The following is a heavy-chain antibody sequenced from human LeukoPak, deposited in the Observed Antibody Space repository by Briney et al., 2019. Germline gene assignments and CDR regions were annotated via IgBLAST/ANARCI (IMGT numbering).Heavy chain of an antibody. D-gene: IGHD3-10*01. J-gene: IGHJ5*02. CDR2: IISSTTYT. CDR3: ARNQGSRSDL. CDR1: GFCFSDYS. V-gene: IGHV3-21*01. Sequence: PGGSLRLSCAASGFCFSDYSMNWVRQAPGKGLEWVSSIISSTTYTYYADSVKGRFTISRDNAKNSLFLQMNSLRPEDTAVYHCARNQGSRSDLWGQGTLVTVSS.